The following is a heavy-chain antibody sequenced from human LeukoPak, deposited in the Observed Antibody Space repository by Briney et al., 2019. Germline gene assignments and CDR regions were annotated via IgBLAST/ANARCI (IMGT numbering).Heavy chain of an antibody. V-gene: IGHV4-4*07. CDR2: IYSIGST. J-gene: IGHJ4*02. D-gene: IGHD3-3*01. CDR1: GDSISSYY. CDR3: ARDSNADYDFWSGFIQYYFDY. Sequence: SETLSLTCTVSGDSISSYYWSWIRQPAGKGLEWIGRIYSIGSTDYNPSLKSRVTMSVDTSKNQFSLKLSSVSAADTAVYYCARDSNADYDFWSGFIQYYFDYWGQGTLVTVSS.